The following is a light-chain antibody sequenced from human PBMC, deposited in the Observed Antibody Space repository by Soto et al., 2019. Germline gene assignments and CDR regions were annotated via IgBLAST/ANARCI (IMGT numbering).Light chain of an antibody. CDR3: QQYNNWPRT. CDR1: QTVSKN. CDR2: GAS. V-gene: IGKV3-15*01. Sequence: ELVMTQSPATLSVSPGERATLSCRASQTVSKNLAWYQQKPGQAPRLLIHGASTRAPGIPARLSGSGSGTEFTLTISSLQSEDFAVYYCQQYNNWPRTFGQGTRLEMK. J-gene: IGKJ5*01.